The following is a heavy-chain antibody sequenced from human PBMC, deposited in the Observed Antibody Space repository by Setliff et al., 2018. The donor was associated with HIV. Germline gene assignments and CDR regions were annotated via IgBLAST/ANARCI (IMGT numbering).Heavy chain of an antibody. CDR1: GFSFSNYA. V-gene: IGHV3-7*01. J-gene: IGHJ4*02. CDR3: ARDYWVAGLDS. D-gene: IGHD6-19*01. Sequence: LRLSCAASGFSFSNYAFNWVRQVPGKGLEWVANINKDGSEKYYVDSVKGRFTISRDNAKNSLYLQMNSLRAEDTAVYYCARDYWVAGLDSWGQGTLVTVSS. CDR2: INKDGSEK.